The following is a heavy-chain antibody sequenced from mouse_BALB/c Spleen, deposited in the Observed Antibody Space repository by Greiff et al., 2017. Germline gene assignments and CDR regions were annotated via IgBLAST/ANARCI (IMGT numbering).Heavy chain of an antibody. D-gene: IGHD3-3*01. CDR3: AKHGLGNAMDY. CDR2: INSDGGST. CDR1: EYDFPSHD. Sequence: EVKLVESGGGLVQPGESLKLSCESTEYDFPSHDMSWVRKTPEKRLELVAAINSDGGSTHYPDTMEKRSTITRDNTTKTLYLQMSSVRSEDTSLYYCAKHGLGNAMDYWGQGTSVTVSS. V-gene: IGHV5-2*01. J-gene: IGHJ4*01.